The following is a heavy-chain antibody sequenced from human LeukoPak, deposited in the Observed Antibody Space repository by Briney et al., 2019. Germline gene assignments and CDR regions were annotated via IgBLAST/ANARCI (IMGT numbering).Heavy chain of an antibody. J-gene: IGHJ4*02. CDR2: ITSSGAAT. CDR3: SKDRPNYYGSNGHYYKLNGDC. CDR1: GFIFSTYS. D-gene: IGHD3-22*01. Sequence: GGSLRLSCAASGFIFSTYSMNWVRQAPGKGLEWVSSITSSGAATYYADSVKGRLTISRDNSDNTLYLQMNSLRAEDTDVYYCSKDRPNYYGSNGHYYKLNGDCWGQGTQVTVSS. V-gene: IGHV3-23*01.